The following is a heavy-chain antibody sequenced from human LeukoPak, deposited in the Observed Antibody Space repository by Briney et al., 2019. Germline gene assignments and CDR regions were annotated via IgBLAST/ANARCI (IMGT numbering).Heavy chain of an antibody. Sequence: DPSETLSLTCTVSGGSISSHYWSWIRQPPGKGLEWIGYIYYSGSTNYNPSLKSRVTVSVDTSKNQFSLKLSSVTAADTAVYYCARCFYYYYMDVWGKGTRSPSP. CDR1: GGSISSHY. J-gene: IGHJ6*03. CDR3: ARCFYYYYMDV. V-gene: IGHV4-59*11. CDR2: IYYSGST.